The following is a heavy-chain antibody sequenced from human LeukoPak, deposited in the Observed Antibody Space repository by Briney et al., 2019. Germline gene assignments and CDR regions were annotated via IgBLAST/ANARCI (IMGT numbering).Heavy chain of an antibody. V-gene: IGHV3-11*04. Sequence: GGSLRLSCAASGFTFSNYVMSWVRQAPGKGLEWVSYISSSGSTIYYADSVKGRFTISRDNAKNSLYLQMNSLRAEDTAVYYCARGRVSSSTWYSTYYYYFYMDVWGKGTTVTVSS. CDR1: GFTFSNYV. CDR3: ARGRVSSSTWYSTYYYYFYMDV. D-gene: IGHD6-13*01. CDR2: ISSSGSTI. J-gene: IGHJ6*03.